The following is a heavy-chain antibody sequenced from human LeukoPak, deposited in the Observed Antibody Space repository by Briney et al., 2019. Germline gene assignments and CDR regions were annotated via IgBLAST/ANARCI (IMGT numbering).Heavy chain of an antibody. Sequence: ASVKVSCKASGYTSTSYGISWVRQAPGQGLEWMGWISAYNGNTNYAQKPQGRVTMTTDTSTSTAYMELRSLRSDDTAVYYCARDHPEQWLVQGDAFDIWGQGTMVTVSS. CDR1: GYTSTSYG. CDR3: ARDHPEQWLVQGDAFDI. D-gene: IGHD6-19*01. J-gene: IGHJ3*02. CDR2: ISAYNGNT. V-gene: IGHV1-18*01.